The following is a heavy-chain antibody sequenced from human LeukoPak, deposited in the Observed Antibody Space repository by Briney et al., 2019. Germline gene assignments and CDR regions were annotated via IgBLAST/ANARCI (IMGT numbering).Heavy chain of an antibody. D-gene: IGHD3-22*01. J-gene: IGHJ4*02. CDR1: GGSISSSSYY. CDR2: IYYSGST. CDR3: ARDPHLNYDSSGNYYFDY. Sequence: SETLSLTCTVSGGSISSSSYYWGWIRQPPGKGLEWIGSIYYSGSTYYNPSLKSRVTISVDTSKNQFSLKLSSVTAADTAVYYCARDPHLNYDSSGNYYFDYWGQGTLVTVSS. V-gene: IGHV4-39*02.